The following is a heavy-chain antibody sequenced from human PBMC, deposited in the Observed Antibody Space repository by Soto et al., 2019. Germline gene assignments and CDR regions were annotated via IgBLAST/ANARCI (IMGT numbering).Heavy chain of an antibody. J-gene: IGHJ5*02. CDR1: GFTFGTTD. D-gene: IGHD3-10*01. CDR3: VKNSGWFNT. CDR2: IDGSGGIT. Sequence: QLLQSGGGLVQPGGSLTLSCVASGFTFGTTDMSWVRQAPGEGLEWVSTIDGSGGITYYADSVKGRFTISRDNSRNTVYLQMNSLRGDDTALYYCVKNSGWFNTWGQGALVTVSS. V-gene: IGHV3-23*01.